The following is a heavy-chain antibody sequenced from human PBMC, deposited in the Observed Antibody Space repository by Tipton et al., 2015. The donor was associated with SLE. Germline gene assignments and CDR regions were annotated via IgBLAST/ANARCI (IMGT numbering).Heavy chain of an antibody. D-gene: IGHD1-14*01. J-gene: IGHJ4*02. CDR2: VFYGGRY. Sequence: TLSLTCTVSNGSITSLYDYWGWVRQPPGKGLEWLGSVFYGGRYYYNASLRSRVTISVDTVKTQVSLKLTSVTAADTALYYCARARRTTSSHFDYWGQGTLVTVSS. CDR3: ARARRTTSSHFDY. CDR1: NGSITSLYDY. V-gene: IGHV4-39*07.